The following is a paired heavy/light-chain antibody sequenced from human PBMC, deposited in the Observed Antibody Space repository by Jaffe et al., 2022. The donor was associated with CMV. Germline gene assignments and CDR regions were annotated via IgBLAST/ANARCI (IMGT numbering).Light chain of an antibody. Sequence: DIQMTQSPSTLSASVGDRVTLTCRASQSISTWLAWYQQTPGKAPKLLIYKASTLEGGVPSRFSGSGSGTEFTLTISGLQPDDFATYYCQQYNNYPCTFGQGTKLEIK. CDR3: QQYNNYPCT. CDR1: QSISTW. V-gene: IGKV1-5*03. J-gene: IGKJ2*02. CDR2: KAS.
Heavy chain of an antibody. CDR3: TGTRQYCSGGSCYYGMDV. V-gene: IGHV3-73*02. Sequence: EVQLVESGGGLVQPGGSLKLSCAASGFTFSGSAMHWVRQASGKGLEWVGRIRSKANSYATAYAASVKGRFTISRDDSKNTAYLQMNSLKTEDTAVYYCTGTRQYCSGGSCYYGMDVWGQGTTVTVSS. D-gene: IGHD2-15*01. J-gene: IGHJ6*02. CDR2: IRSKANSYAT. CDR1: GFTFSGSA.